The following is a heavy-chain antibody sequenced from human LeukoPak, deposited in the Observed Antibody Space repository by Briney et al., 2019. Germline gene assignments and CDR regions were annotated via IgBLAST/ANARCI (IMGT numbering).Heavy chain of an antibody. CDR2: IWYDGSNK. J-gene: IGHJ4*02. V-gene: IGHV3-33*01. CDR3: AREGITGMTSPYFDY. CDR1: GFTFSSYG. D-gene: IGHD1-20*01. Sequence: GGSLRLSCAASGFTFSSYGMHWVRQAPGKGLEWVAVIWYDGSNKYYADSVKGRFTISRDNSKNTLYLQMNSLRAEDTAVYYCAREGITGMTSPYFDYWGQGTLVTVSS.